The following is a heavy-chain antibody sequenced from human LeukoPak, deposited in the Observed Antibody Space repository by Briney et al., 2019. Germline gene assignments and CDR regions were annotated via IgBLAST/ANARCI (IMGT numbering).Heavy chain of an antibody. CDR3: ARGKAAAGQDWFDP. J-gene: IGHJ5*02. Sequence: SQTLSLTCTVSGGSISSGDYYWSWIRQPPGKGLEWIGYIYYSGSTNYNPSLKSRVTISVDTSRKHFSLKLRSVTAADTAVYYCARGKAAAGQDWFDPWGQGTLVTVSS. CDR1: GGSISSGDYY. CDR2: IYYSGST. V-gene: IGHV4-61*03. D-gene: IGHD6-13*01.